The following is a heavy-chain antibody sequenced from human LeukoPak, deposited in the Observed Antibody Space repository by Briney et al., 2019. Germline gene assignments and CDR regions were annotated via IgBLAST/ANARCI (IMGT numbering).Heavy chain of an antibody. CDR2: MNPNSGNT. Sequence: ASVKVSCKASGYTFTSYDTNWVRQATGQGLEWMGWMNPNSGNTGYAQKFQGRVTMTRNTSISTAYMELSSLRSEDTAVYYCSITIFGVVIRPIDYWGQGTLVTVSS. CDR3: SITIFGVVIRPIDY. D-gene: IGHD3-3*01. CDR1: GYTFTSYD. V-gene: IGHV1-8*01. J-gene: IGHJ4*02.